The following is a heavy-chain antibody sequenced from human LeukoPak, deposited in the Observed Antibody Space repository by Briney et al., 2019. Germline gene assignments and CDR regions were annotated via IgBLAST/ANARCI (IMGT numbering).Heavy chain of an antibody. Sequence: SETLSLTCTVSGGSISSSSYYWGWIRQPPGTGLEWIGSIYYSGSTYYNPSLKSRVTISVDTSKNQFSLKLSSVTAADTAVYYCAREQRFVVVIGITNYFEYWGQGTLVTASS. CDR2: IYYSGST. CDR1: GGSISSSSYY. J-gene: IGHJ4*02. CDR3: AREQRFVVVIGITNYFEY. V-gene: IGHV4-39*07. D-gene: IGHD2-21*01.